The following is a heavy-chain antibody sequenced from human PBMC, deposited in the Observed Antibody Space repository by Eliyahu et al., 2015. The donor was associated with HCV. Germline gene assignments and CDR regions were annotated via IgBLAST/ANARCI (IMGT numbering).Heavy chain of an antibody. V-gene: IGHV1-18*01. D-gene: IGHD3-16*01. CDR3: ARGLGGRSSGWRIDDIWGSVLDY. Sequence: QVQLVQSGSEVKKPGASVKVSCKTSGYTFNTYGITWVRQAPGQGLEWMGWISCYNGHTNYAQEVQGRVTMTIDTSTSTVYMELRRLTYDDTAVYYCARGLGGRSSGWRIDDIWGSVLDYWGQGTLVTVSS. CDR1: GYTFNTYG. J-gene: IGHJ4*02. CDR2: ISCYNGHT.